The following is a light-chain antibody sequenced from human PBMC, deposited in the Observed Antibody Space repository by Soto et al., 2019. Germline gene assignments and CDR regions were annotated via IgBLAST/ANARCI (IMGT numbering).Light chain of an antibody. CDR2: DAS. J-gene: IGKJ1*01. CDR3: QPSRSYGK. Sequence: IQVNKTRSAERGAWGDSVSGRFRASQSVSGWLAWYQQKPGEAPKLLIYDASALPRGVPSRFSGSGSGTKFSLTSPSLQPGQFSTYYSQPSRSYGKFAQGTKVDIK. CDR1: QSVSGW. V-gene: IGKV1-5*01.